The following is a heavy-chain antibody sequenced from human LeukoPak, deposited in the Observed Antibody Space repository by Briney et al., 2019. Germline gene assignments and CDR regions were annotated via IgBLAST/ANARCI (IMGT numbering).Heavy chain of an antibody. J-gene: IGHJ3*02. CDR1: GGSFTGYY. V-gene: IGHV4-34*01. D-gene: IGHD3-10*01. CDR3: AILWFGEAHAFDI. CDR2: INHNGST. Sequence: PSETLSLTCAVYGGSFTGYYWGWISQPPGKGREWIGEINHNGSTNYNPSLKSRVTISVDTSKNQFSLKLSSVTAADTAVYYCAILWFGEAHAFDIWGQGTMVTVSS.